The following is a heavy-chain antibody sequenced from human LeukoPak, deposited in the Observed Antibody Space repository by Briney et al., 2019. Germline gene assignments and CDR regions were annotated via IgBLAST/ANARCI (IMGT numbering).Heavy chain of an antibody. CDR3: ARNYYDSSGHAY. CDR2: ISSSSSYI. Sequence: GGSLRLSCAASGFTFSSYRMNWVRQAPGRGLEWVSSISSSSSYIYYADSVKGRFTISRDNAKNSLYLQMNSLRAEDPAVYYCARNYYDSSGHAYWGQGTLVTVSS. V-gene: IGHV3-21*01. J-gene: IGHJ4*02. CDR1: GFTFSSYR. D-gene: IGHD3-22*01.